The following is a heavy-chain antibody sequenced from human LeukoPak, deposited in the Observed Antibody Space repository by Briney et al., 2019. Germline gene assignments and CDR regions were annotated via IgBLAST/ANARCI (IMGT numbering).Heavy chain of an antibody. V-gene: IGHV4-4*07. D-gene: IGHD3-22*01. J-gene: IGHJ4*02. CDR2: IHSSRST. CDR3: ARHWTPPYYYDSSGYYD. Sequence: SGTLSLTCSFSGGSISSYYWSWIRQPAGKGLEWIWRIHSSRSTNYNPSLKRRVTISLDTTKNLFSLTLNSLTAADTAVYYCARHWTPPYYYDSSGYYDWGQGTLVTVSS. CDR1: GGSISSYY.